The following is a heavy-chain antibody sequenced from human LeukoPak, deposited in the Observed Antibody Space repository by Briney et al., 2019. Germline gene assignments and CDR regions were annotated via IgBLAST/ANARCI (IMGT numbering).Heavy chain of an antibody. V-gene: IGHV1-69*06. CDR3: AREGSGGRDIRI. CDR2: IIPIFGTA. D-gene: IGHD2-15*01. CDR1: GGTFSSYA. J-gene: IGHJ4*02. Sequence: ASVKVSCKASGGTFSSYAISWVRQAPGQGLEWMGGIIPIFGTANYAQKFQGRVTITADKSTSTAYMELSSLRSEDTAVYYCAREGSGGRDIRIWGQGTLVTVSS.